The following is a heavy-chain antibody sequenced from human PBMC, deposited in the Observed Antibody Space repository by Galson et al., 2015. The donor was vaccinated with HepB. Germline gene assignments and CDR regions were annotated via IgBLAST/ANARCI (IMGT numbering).Heavy chain of an antibody. D-gene: IGHD6-13*01. J-gene: IGHJ3*02. CDR2: ISSSGSTI. CDR3: ARGIAAAGFLDTDAFDI. Sequence: SLRLSCAASGFTFSDYYMSWIRQAPGKGLEWVSYISSSGSTIYYADSVKGRFTISRDNAKNSLYLQMNSLRAEDTAVYYCARGIAAAGFLDTDAFDIWGQGTMVTVSS. V-gene: IGHV3-11*01. CDR1: GFTFSDYY.